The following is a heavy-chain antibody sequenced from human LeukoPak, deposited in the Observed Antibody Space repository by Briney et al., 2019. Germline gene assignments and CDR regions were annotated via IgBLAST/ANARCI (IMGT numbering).Heavy chain of an antibody. V-gene: IGHV1-69*13. Sequence: GASVKVSCKASGGTFSSYAISWVRQAPGQGLEWMGGIIPIFGTANYAQKFQGRVTITADESTSTAYMELSSLRSEYTAVYYCARDLNIYSNTWPLDFWGQGALVTVSS. J-gene: IGHJ4*02. CDR1: GGTFSSYA. CDR2: IIPIFGTA. CDR3: ARDLNIYSNTWPLDF. D-gene: IGHD6-13*01.